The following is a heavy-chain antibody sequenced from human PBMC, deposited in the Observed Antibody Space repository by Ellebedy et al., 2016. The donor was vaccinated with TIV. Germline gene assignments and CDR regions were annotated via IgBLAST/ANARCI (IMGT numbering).Heavy chain of an antibody. CDR1: GFTFNIYA. J-gene: IGHJ3*02. D-gene: IGHD3-3*02. Sequence: GESLKISCVASGFTFNIYAMTWVRQSPGRGLEWVSSIGGGDTYYADSVKGRFTISRDNPTNTLSLQMNSLSTEDTALYYCAREVLASSKGGPFDIWGQGTMVTVSS. CDR3: AREVLASSKGGPFDI. V-gene: IGHV3-23*01. CDR2: IGGGDT.